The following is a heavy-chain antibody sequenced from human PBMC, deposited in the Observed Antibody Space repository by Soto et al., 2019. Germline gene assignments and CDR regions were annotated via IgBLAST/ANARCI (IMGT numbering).Heavy chain of an antibody. CDR1: GGSCRGFG. J-gene: IGHJ4*02. CDR3: ARDKKTGLFDY. V-gene: IGHV4-34*01. Sequence: SEMIRDTYAVEGGSCRGFGGSRIRQPPGKGLEWIGEINHSGSTNYNPSLKSRVTISVDTSKNQFSLKLTSVTAADTAVYYCARDKKTGLFDYWGQGTLVTVSS. CDR2: INHSGST. D-gene: IGHD3-9*01.